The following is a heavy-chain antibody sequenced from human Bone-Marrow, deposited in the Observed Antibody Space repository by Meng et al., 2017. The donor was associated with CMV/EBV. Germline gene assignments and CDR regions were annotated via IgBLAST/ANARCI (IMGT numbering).Heavy chain of an antibody. CDR3: ARDGGNCSSTSCSVYYYYGMDV. Sequence: GESLKISCAASGFTFSSYAMHWVRQAPGKGLEWVAVISYDGSNKYYADSVKGRFTISRDNSKNTLYLQMNSLRAEDTAVYYCARDGGNCSSTSCSVYYYYGMDVWGQGTTVTGYS. V-gene: IGHV3-30-3*01. D-gene: IGHD2-2*01. J-gene: IGHJ6*01. CDR2: ISYDGSNK. CDR1: GFTFSSYA.